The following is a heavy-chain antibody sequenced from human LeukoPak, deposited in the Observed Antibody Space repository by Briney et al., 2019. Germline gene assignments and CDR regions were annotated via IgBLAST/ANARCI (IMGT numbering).Heavy chain of an antibody. D-gene: IGHD1-14*01. J-gene: IGHJ4*02. CDR2: IYNSGNN. CDR1: GGSISSDY. CDR3: ANRGY. Sequence: SETLSLTCTVSGGSISSDYWQWIRQPPGKGLEWVGYIYNSGNNHYNSSLKSRVTISIDTSKNQFSLKLASVTAADTAVYYCANRGYWGQGTLVAVSS. V-gene: IGHV4-59*08.